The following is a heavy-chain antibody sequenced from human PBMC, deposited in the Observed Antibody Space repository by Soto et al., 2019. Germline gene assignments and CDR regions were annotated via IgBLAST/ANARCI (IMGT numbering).Heavy chain of an antibody. V-gene: IGHV4-39*01. J-gene: IGHJ4*02. CDR2: IYYSGNT. D-gene: IGHD6-13*01. CDR1: GVSTSSSRYY. CDR3: ARGSTGYSSSWYRY. Sequence: SETLSHTCTVSGVSTSSSRYYWGWIRSPPGKGLEWIGSIYYSGNTYSNPSLKSRVTISVDTAKNQFSLKLSSVTAADTAVYYCARGSTGYSSSWYRYWGQGTLVTVS.